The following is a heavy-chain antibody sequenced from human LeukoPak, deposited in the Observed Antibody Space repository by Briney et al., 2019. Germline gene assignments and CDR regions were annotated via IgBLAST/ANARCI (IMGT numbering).Heavy chain of an antibody. CDR1: GFTFSSYW. V-gene: IGHV3-74*01. D-gene: IGHD3-10*01. J-gene: IGHJ5*01. CDR2: IESNGLA. Sequence: GGSLRLSCAASGFTFSSYWMHWVRQTPGKGLMWVSRIESNGLALYADSVRDRFTISRDNAKNTVYLQMNSLRADDTAMYYCARAVTYFYGSVTYDWFESWGQGTLVTVSS. CDR3: ARAVTYFYGSVTYDWFES.